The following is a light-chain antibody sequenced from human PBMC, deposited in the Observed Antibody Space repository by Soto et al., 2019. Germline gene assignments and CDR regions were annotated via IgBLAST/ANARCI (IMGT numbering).Light chain of an antibody. V-gene: IGKV3-20*01. CDR2: GAS. CDR3: QQYGNSPWA. J-gene: IGKJ1*01. CDR1: QSVSSSY. Sequence: EVVLTQSPGTLSLSPGERATLSCRASQSVSSSYLAWYQQKPGQAPRLLIYGASSRATGIPDRFSGSGSGTDFTLTISGLEPEDFALYFCQQYGNSPWAFGQGTKVEI.